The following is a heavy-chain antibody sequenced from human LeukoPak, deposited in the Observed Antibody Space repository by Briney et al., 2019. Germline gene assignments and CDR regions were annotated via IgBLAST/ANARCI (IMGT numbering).Heavy chain of an antibody. V-gene: IGHV1-2*05. Sequence: ASVKVSCKASGYTFTGYYMHWVRQAPGQGLEWMGRINPNSGGTNYAQKFQGRVTMTRDTSISTAYMELSRLRSDDTVVYYCAYDDFWSGYCLFCYWGQGTLVTVSS. CDR2: INPNSGGT. CDR3: AYDDFWSGYCLFCY. CDR1: GYTFTGYY. J-gene: IGHJ4*02. D-gene: IGHD3-3*01.